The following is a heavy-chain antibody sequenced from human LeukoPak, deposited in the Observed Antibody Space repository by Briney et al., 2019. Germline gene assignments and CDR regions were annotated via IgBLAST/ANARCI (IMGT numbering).Heavy chain of an antibody. V-gene: IGHV4-31*03. Sequence: PSETLSLTCTVPGGSISSGGYYWSWIRQHPGKGLEWIGYIYYSGSTYYNPSLKSRATISVDTSKNQFSLKLSSVTAADTAVYYCATGNLGDYGRDAFDIWGQGTMVTVSS. D-gene: IGHD4-17*01. CDR3: ATGNLGDYGRDAFDI. J-gene: IGHJ3*02. CDR1: GGSISSGGYY. CDR2: IYYSGST.